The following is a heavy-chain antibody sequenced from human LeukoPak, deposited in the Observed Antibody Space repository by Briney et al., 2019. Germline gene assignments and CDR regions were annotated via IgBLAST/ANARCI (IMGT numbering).Heavy chain of an antibody. CDR3: ARGWLLTKFDY. J-gene: IGHJ4*02. CDR2: IYYSGSI. V-gene: IGHV4-59*01. CDR1: GFTFSTYA. Sequence: GSLRLSCAASGFTFSTYAMSWIRQPPGKGLERIGYIYYSGSINYNPSLKSRVTISVDTSKNQFSLKLSSVTAADTAVYYCARGWLLTKFDYWGQGTLVTVSS. D-gene: IGHD5-18*01.